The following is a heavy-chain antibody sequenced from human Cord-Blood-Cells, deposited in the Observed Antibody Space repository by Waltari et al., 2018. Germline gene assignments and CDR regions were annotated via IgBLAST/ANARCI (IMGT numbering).Heavy chain of an antibody. CDR1: GGSTSIYS. CDR3: AREGGYDSFGAFDI. CDR2: IYYSRST. J-gene: IGHJ3*02. Sequence: QVQLQESGPGLVKPSETLSLTCTVSGGSTSIYSWSWIRQPPGKGLEWIGYIYYSRSTNYNPSLKSRVTISVDTSKNQFSLKLSSVTAADTAVYYCAREGGYDSFGAFDIWGQGTMVTVSS. D-gene: IGHD5-12*01. V-gene: IGHV4-59*01.